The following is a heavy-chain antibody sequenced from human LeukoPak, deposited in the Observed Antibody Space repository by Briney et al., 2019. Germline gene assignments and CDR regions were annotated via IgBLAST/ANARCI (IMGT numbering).Heavy chain of an antibody. V-gene: IGHV4-59*12. D-gene: IGHD3-22*01. J-gene: IGHJ4*02. CDR2: IYYSGST. CDR1: GGSISSYY. CDR3: ARALYSEYYYDSSGYYY. Sequence: SETLSLTCTVSGGSISSYYWSWIRQPPGKGLEWIGYIYYSGSTNYNPSLKSRVTISVDTSKNQFSLKLSSVTAADTAVYYCARALYSEYYYDSSGYYYWGQGTLVTVSS.